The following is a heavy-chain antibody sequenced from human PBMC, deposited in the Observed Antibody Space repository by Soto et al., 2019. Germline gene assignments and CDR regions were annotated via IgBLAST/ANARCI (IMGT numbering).Heavy chain of an antibody. CDR3: ARGRYCLTGRCFPDWFDS. Sequence: PSETLSLTCSVSGDSISTVDYFWAWVRQPPGKALEYIGYIYKSATTYNNPSFESRVALSLPTSKSQFSLNVTSLTAADTAAYFCARGRYCLTGRCFPDWFDSWGQGTLVTVSS. V-gene: IGHV4-30-4*01. CDR1: GDSISTVDYF. D-gene: IGHD2-15*01. CDR2: IYKSATT. J-gene: IGHJ5*01.